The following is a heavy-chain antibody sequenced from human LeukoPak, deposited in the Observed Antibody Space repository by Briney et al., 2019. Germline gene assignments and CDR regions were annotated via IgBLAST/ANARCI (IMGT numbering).Heavy chain of an antibody. Sequence: PGRSLRLSCAASGFTFSSYGMHWVRQAPGKGLEWVAVISYDGSNKYYADSVKGRFTISRDNSKNTLYLQMNSLRAEDTAVYYCARLNSKGRDGYKGTLGVFDYWGQGTLVTVSS. J-gene: IGHJ4*02. CDR1: GFTFSSYG. V-gene: IGHV3-30*03. CDR2: ISYDGSNK. D-gene: IGHD5-24*01. CDR3: ARLNSKGRDGYKGTLGVFDY.